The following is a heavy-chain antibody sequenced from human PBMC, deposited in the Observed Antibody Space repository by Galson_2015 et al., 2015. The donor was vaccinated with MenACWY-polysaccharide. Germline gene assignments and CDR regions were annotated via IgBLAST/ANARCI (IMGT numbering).Heavy chain of an antibody. CDR1: GYTFTSYG. V-gene: IGHV1-18*01. Sequence: SVKVSCKASGYTFTSYGISWVRQAPGQGLEWMGWISAYDGNTNYAQKLQGRVTMTTDTSTSTAYMELRSLRSDDTAVYYCARDGADCSGGSCYFDYWGQGTLVTVSS. J-gene: IGHJ4*02. CDR3: ARDGADCSGGSCYFDY. D-gene: IGHD2-15*01. CDR2: ISAYDGNT.